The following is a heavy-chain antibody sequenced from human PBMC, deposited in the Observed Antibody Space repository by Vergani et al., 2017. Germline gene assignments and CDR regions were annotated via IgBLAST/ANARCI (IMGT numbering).Heavy chain of an antibody. J-gene: IGHJ3*02. CDR3: ARDRDYYGSDPGAFDI. CDR1: GFTFSSYA. V-gene: IGHV3-30-3*01. CDR2: ISYDGSNK. Sequence: QVQLVESGGGVVQPGRSLRLSCAASGFTFSSYAMHWVRQAPGKGLEWVAVISYDGSNKYYADSVKGRFTISRDNSKKTLYLQMNSLRAEDTAVYYCARDRDYYGSDPGAFDIWGQGTMVTVSS. D-gene: IGHD3-10*01.